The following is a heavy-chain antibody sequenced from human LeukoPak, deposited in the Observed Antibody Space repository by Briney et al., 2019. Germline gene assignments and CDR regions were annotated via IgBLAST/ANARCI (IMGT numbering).Heavy chain of an antibody. Sequence: ASVYVSCKASGYTFTVYYMHWVRQAPGQGLEWMGWINPNSGGTNYAQKFQGRVTMTRDTSISTAYMELSRLRSDDTAVYYCARNYYDSSGYYQNWFDPWGQGTLVTVSS. J-gene: IGHJ5*02. V-gene: IGHV1-2*02. D-gene: IGHD3-22*01. CDR1: GYTFTVYY. CDR2: INPNSGGT. CDR3: ARNYYDSSGYYQNWFDP.